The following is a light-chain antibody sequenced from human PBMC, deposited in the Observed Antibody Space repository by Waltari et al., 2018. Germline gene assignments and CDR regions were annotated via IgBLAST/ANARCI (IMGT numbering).Light chain of an antibody. CDR2: DAS. CDR3: QQRSDWPPGFT. CDR1: QSVSSY. J-gene: IGKJ3*01. Sequence: EIVLTQSPATRSLSPGGRATLTCRASQSVSSYLAWYQQKPGQTPRLLIYDASNRATGIPARFSGSGSGTDFTLTISSLEPEDFAVYYCQQRSDWPPGFTFGPGTKVDIK. V-gene: IGKV3-11*01.